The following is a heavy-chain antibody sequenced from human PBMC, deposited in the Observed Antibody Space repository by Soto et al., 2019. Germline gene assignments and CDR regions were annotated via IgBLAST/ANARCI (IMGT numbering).Heavy chain of an antibody. CDR3: ARWSKKYYYGSGSRQQGGVDY. CDR1: GGSFSGYY. Sequence: KPSETLSLTCAVYGGSFSGYYWSWIRQPPGKGLEWIGEINHSGSTNYNPSLKSRVTISVDTSKNQFSLKLSSVTAADTAVYYCARWSKKYYYGSGSRQQGGVDYWGQGTLVTVSS. D-gene: IGHD3-10*01. V-gene: IGHV4-34*01. J-gene: IGHJ4*02. CDR2: INHSGST.